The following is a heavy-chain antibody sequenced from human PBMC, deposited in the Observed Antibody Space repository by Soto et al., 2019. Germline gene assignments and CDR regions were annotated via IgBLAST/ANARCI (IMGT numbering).Heavy chain of an antibody. J-gene: IGHJ5*02. CDR2: IYYSGST. D-gene: IGHD2-2*02. CDR3: ASSRYQMLYGIWFDP. CDR1: GGSISSYY. V-gene: IGHV4-59*08. Sequence: SETLSLTCTVSGGSISSYYWSWIRQPPGKGQEWIGNIYYSGSTNNNPSLKSRITISVDTSKNQFSLKLSSVTAADTAVYYCASSRYQMLYGIWFDPWGQGTLVTVSS.